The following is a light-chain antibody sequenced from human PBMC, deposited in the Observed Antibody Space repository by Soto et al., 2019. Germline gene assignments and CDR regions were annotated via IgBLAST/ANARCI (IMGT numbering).Light chain of an antibody. V-gene: IGLV2-14*01. CDR3: YSYTSSSTVV. Sequence: QSALTQPASVSGSPGQSITISCTGTSSDVGGYKYVSWYHQYPGKAPKLMIYEVSNRPSGVSDRFSGSKSVNTASLTISGLQAEDEGDYYCYSYTSSSTVVFGGGTKLTVL. J-gene: IGLJ2*01. CDR1: SSDVGGYKY. CDR2: EVS.